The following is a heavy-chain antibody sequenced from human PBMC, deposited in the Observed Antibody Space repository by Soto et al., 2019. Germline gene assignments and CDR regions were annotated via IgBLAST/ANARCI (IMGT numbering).Heavy chain of an antibody. CDR2: INSDGSST. J-gene: IGHJ3*02. CDR3: ARPAGGSYDFAFDI. V-gene: IGHV3-74*01. D-gene: IGHD1-26*01. Sequence: GGSLRLSCAASGFTFSSYWMHWVRQAPGKGLVWVSRINSDGSSTSYADSVKGRFTISRDNAKNALYLQMNSLRAEDTAGYACARPAGGSYDFAFDIWGQGTMVTVSS. CDR1: GFTFSSYW.